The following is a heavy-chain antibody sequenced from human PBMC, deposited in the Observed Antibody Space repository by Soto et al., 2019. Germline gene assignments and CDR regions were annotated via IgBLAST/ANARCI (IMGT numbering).Heavy chain of an antibody. CDR1: GFTFRDYY. V-gene: IGHV3-11*01. D-gene: IGHD4-4*01. Sequence: GGSLRLSCAASGFTFRDYYMSWIRQAPGKGLEWLSYISSSGSTMYYADSLKGRFTISRDNAKNSLHLQMNSLRAEDTAVYYCARTVTASYHYYYAMDVWGQGTTVTVSS. CDR3: ARTVTASYHYYYAMDV. CDR2: ISSSGSTM. J-gene: IGHJ6*02.